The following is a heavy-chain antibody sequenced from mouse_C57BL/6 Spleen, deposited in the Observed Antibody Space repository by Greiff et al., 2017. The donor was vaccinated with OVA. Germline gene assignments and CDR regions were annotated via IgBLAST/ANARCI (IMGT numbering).Heavy chain of an antibody. CDR2: IYPGNSDT. CDR3: TREEGYYGSRDYYAMDY. CDR1: GYTFTSYW. V-gene: IGHV1-5*01. J-gene: IGHJ4*01. Sequence: EVQLQESGPVLARPGASVKMSCKTSGYTFTSYWMHWVKQRPGQGLEWIGAIYPGNSDTSYNQKFKGKAKLTAVTSASTAYMELSSLTNEDSAVYYCTREEGYYGSRDYYAMDYWGQGTSVTVSS. D-gene: IGHD1-1*01.